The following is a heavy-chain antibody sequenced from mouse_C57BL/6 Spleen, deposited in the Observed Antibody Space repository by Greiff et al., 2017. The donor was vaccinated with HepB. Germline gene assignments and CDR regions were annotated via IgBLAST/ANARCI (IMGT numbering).Heavy chain of an antibody. J-gene: IGHJ3*01. Sequence: EVKLQQSGPELVKPGASVKISCKASGYSFTGYYMNWVKQSPEKSLEWIGEINPSTGGTTYNQKFKAKATLTVDKSSSTAYMQLKSLTSEDSAVYYCARRTYYDYDVAYWGQGTLVTVSA. CDR3: ARRTYYDYDVAY. CDR1: GYSFTGYY. V-gene: IGHV1-42*01. D-gene: IGHD2-4*01. CDR2: INPSTGGT.